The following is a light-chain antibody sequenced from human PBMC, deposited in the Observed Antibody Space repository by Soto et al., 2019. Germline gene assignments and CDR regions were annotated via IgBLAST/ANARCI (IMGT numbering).Light chain of an antibody. CDR3: QKYGSSPRT. CDR2: DAS. Sequence: DIVLTPSPGTLSLPPGEIATLSFMASQSLSSSQLAWYQQKPGQAPRLLIHDASSRATGISDRFTGSGSGTDFTLTITTLEPEDFAVYYCQKYGSSPRTFGLGTKVDIK. CDR1: QSLSSSQ. J-gene: IGKJ1*01. V-gene: IGKV3-20*01.